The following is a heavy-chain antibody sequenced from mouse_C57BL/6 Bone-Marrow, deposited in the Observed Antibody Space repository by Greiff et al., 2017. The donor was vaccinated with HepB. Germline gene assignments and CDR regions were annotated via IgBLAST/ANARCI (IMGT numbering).Heavy chain of an antibody. CDR1: GYTFTSYT. J-gene: IGHJ3*01. V-gene: IGHV1-4*01. Sequence: VKLVESGAELARPGASVKMSCKASGYTFTSYTMHWVKQRPGQGLEWIGYINPSSGYTKYNQKFKDKATLTADKSSSTAYMQLSSLTSEDSAVYYCARYDGYFWFAYWGQGTLVTVSA. CDR3: ARYDGYFWFAY. CDR2: INPSSGYT. D-gene: IGHD2-3*01.